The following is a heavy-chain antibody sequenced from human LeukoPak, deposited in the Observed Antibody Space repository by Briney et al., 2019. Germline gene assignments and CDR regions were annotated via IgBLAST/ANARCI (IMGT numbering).Heavy chain of an antibody. J-gene: IGHJ4*02. V-gene: IGHV1-69*05. CDR3: ARGGPSYSAYFDY. CDR2: IIPIFGTA. Sequence: SVKVSCKASGGTFSSYAISWVRQAPGQGLEWMGGIIPIFGTANYAQKFQGRVTITTDESTSTAHMELSSLRSEDTAVYYCARGGPSYSAYFDYWGQGNLVTVSS. D-gene: IGHD1-26*01. CDR1: GGTFSSYA.